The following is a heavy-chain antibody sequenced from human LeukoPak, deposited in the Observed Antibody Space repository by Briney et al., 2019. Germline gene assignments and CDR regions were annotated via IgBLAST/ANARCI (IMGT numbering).Heavy chain of an antibody. Sequence: GGSLRLSCAASGFTFSSYAMNWVRQAPGKGLEWVSYISSSGSTIYYADSVKGRFTISRDNAKNSLYLQMNSLRAEDTAVYYCAEHGITMIGGVWGQGTLVTVSS. J-gene: IGHJ4*02. CDR1: GFTFSSYA. D-gene: IGHD3-10*02. V-gene: IGHV3-48*03. CDR2: ISSSGSTI. CDR3: AEHGITMIGGV.